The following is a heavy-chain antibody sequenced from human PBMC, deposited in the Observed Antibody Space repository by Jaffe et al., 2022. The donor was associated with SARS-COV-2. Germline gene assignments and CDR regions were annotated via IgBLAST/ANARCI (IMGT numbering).Heavy chain of an antibody. Sequence: EVQLVESGGVVVQPGGSLRLSCAASGFTFDDYTMHWVRQAPGKGLEWVSLISWDGGSTYYADSVKGRFTISRDNSKNSLYLQMNSLRTEDTALYYCAKDHCGGDCYSPGAFDIWGQGTMVTVSS. CDR2: ISWDGGST. CDR3: AKDHCGGDCYSPGAFDI. D-gene: IGHD2-21*02. J-gene: IGHJ3*02. V-gene: IGHV3-43*01. CDR1: GFTFDDYT.